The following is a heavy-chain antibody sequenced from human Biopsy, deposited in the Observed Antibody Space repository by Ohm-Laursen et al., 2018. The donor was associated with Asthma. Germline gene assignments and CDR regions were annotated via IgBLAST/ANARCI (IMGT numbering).Heavy chain of an antibody. V-gene: IGHV1-3*01. CDR3: SRAVTILQEWSGGMDA. J-gene: IGHJ6*02. D-gene: IGHD3-3*01. CDR2: INAGNGNT. CDR1: GYNFISFA. Sequence: ASVKVSCKASGYNFISFAIHWVRQAPGQRLEWMGWINAGNGNTKYSQKFQGRVTITRDTSASTAYMELSSLTIEDTAVYYCSRAVTILQEWSGGMDAWGQGTTVTVSS.